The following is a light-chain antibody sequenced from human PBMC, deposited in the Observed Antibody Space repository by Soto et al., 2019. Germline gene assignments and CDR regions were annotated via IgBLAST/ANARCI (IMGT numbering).Light chain of an antibody. CDR3: QVWHSGSDHWV. J-gene: IGLJ3*02. V-gene: IGLV3-21*02. CDR2: DDR. Sequence: SYELTQPPSVSVAPGQTARISCGGHNIGSKSVHWYQQKPGQAPVLVVHDDRDRPSGIPERFSGSNSGNTATLTISRAEAGYEADYYCQVWHSGSDHWVFGGGTKLTVL. CDR1: NIGSKS.